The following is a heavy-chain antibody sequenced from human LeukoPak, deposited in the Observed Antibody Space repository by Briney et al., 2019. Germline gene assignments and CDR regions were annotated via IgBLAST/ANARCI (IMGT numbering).Heavy chain of an antibody. D-gene: IGHD6-6*01. CDR3: ARKDGDY. V-gene: IGHV4-4*07. CDR1: GASITSFH. J-gene: IGHJ4*02. Sequence: SETLSLTCAVSGASITSFHWTWFRQPAGRGLEWIGLIYTSGSTLYNPSLQSRVAMSVDVTKNQLSLKLSYVTAADAATYYCARKDGDYWGQGTLVTISS. CDR2: IYTSGST.